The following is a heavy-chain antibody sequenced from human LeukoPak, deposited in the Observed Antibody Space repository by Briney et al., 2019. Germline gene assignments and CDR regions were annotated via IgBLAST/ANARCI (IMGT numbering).Heavy chain of an antibody. CDR3: ARGGRYSSSDAFDI. J-gene: IGHJ3*02. D-gene: IGHD6-19*01. CDR2: INPNSGGT. Sequence: GASVKVSCKASGYTFTSYAMNWVRQAPGQGLEWMGWINPNSGGTNYAQKFQGRVTMTRDTSISTAYMELSRLRSDDTAVYYCARGGRYSSSDAFDIWGQGTMVTVSS. V-gene: IGHV1-2*02. CDR1: GYTFTSYA.